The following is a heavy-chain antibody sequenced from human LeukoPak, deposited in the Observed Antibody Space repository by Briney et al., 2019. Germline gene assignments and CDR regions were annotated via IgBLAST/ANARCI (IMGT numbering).Heavy chain of an antibody. V-gene: IGHV3-23*01. Sequence: PGGSLRLSCAASGFTFSSYAMSWVRQAPGKGLEWVSAISGSGGSTYYADSVKGRFTISRDNAKNSLYLQMNSLRAEDTAVYYCASDFWSGYLDYWGQGTLVTVSS. J-gene: IGHJ4*02. CDR3: ASDFWSGYLDY. CDR1: GFTFSSYA. CDR2: ISGSGGST. D-gene: IGHD3-3*01.